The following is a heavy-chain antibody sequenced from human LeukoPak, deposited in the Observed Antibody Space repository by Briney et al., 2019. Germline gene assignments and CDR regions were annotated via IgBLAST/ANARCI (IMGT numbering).Heavy chain of an antibody. D-gene: IGHD2-15*01. Sequence: SVKVSCKASGGTFSSYAISWVRQAPGQGLEWMGGIIPIFGTANYAQKFQGRVTITTDESTSTAYMELSSLRSEDTAVYYCAGDGREGDLDFDYWGQGTLVTVSS. CDR1: GGTFSSYA. CDR3: AGDGREGDLDFDY. V-gene: IGHV1-69*05. CDR2: IIPIFGTA. J-gene: IGHJ4*02.